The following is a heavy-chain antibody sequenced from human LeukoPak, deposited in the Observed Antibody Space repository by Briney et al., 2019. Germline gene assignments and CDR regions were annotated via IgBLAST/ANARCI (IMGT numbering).Heavy chain of an antibody. CDR1: GFTFSTYG. J-gene: IGHJ2*01. D-gene: IGHD4/OR15-4a*01. CDR2: INDNGGAST. V-gene: IGHV3-23*01. Sequence: GGSLRLSCAASGFTFSTYGMGWVRQAPGKGLEWVSGINDNGGASTWYADSVKGRFTISRDNSKSTLYLQMNSLRADDTAVYYCAKEGVQTPSDWYFDLWGRGTLVTVSS. CDR3: AKEGVQTPSDWYFDL.